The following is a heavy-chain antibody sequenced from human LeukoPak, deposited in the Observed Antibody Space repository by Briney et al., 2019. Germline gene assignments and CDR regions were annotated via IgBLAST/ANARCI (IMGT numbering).Heavy chain of an antibody. V-gene: IGHV1-8*01. CDR2: MNPNSGNT. CDR3: ARRRIAAAGSWFDP. J-gene: IGHJ5*02. Sequence: ASVKVSCKASGHTFTSYDINWVRQATGQGLEWMGWMNPNSGNTGYAQKFQGRVTMTRNTSISTAYMELSSLRSEDTAVYYCARRRIAAAGSWFDPWGQGTLVTVSS. CDR1: GHTFTSYD. D-gene: IGHD6-13*01.